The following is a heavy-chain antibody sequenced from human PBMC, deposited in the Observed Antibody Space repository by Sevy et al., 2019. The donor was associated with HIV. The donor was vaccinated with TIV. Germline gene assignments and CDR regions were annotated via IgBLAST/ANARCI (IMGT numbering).Heavy chain of an antibody. D-gene: IGHD3-22*01. CDR3: ARGGYYYDNAAYYALDS. CDR2: IWSDGAYQ. Sequence: GGSLRLSCAASGFTFNFHGMHWVRQAPGKGLEWVAIIWSDGAYQYHGDSVKGRFTISRDNSKNTLYLQMNNVRVEDTAVYYCARGGYYYDNAAYYALDSWGQGTLVTVSS. J-gene: IGHJ4*02. CDR1: GFTFNFHG. V-gene: IGHV3-33*04.